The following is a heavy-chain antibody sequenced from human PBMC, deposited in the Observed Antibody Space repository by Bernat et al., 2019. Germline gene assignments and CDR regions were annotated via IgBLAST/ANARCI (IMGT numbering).Heavy chain of an antibody. D-gene: IGHD6-13*01. V-gene: IGHV3-48*01. CDR2: ISSSGSTI. CDR3: AKDGRAAAGSLPYNWFDP. CDR1: ALTFSTYN. J-gene: IGHJ5*02. Sequence: EVQLVESGGGLVQPGGSLRLSCAASALTFSTYNFNWVRQAPGKGLEWLSYISSSGSTIYYAASVKGRFTISRDNAKNSLYLQMNSLRAEDTAVYYCAKDGRAAAGSLPYNWFDPWGQGTLVTVSS.